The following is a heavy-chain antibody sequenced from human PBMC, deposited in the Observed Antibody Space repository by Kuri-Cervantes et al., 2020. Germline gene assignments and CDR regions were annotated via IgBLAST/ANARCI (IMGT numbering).Heavy chain of an antibody. CDR2: ISYEGSSK. V-gene: IGHV3-30-3*01. J-gene: IGHJ4*02. Sequence: GESLKISCAASGFTFSSYAMHWVRQAPGKGLEWVTVISYEGSSKYYADSVKGRFTISRDNSKNTLYLQMSSLRAEDTAVYYCVRDGRTYDSSGYHWGSFDYWGQGTLVTVSS. CDR1: GFTFSSYA. D-gene: IGHD3-22*01. CDR3: VRDGRTYDSSGYHWGSFDY.